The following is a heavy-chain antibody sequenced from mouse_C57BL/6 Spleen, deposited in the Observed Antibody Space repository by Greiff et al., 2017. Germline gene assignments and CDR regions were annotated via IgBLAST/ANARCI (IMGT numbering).Heavy chain of an antibody. J-gene: IGHJ4*01. V-gene: IGHV1-78*01. Sequence: VQLQHSDAELVKPGASVKISCKVSGYTFTDHTIHWMKQRPEQGLEWIGYIYPRDGSTKYNEKFKGKATLTADKSSSTAYMQLNSLTSEDSAVYFCARSGDYYGSRENSMDYWGQGTSVTVSS. CDR2: IYPRDGST. CDR1: GYTFTDHT. CDR3: ARSGDYYGSRENSMDY. D-gene: IGHD1-1*01.